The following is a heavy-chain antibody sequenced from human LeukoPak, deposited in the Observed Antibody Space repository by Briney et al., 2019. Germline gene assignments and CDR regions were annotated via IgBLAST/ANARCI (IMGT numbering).Heavy chain of an antibody. CDR2: IYYSGST. CDR3: ARGSYSGSFAHFDY. CDR1: GGSISSYY. J-gene: IGHJ4*02. Sequence: SETLSLTCTVSGGSISSYYWSWIRQPPGKGLEWIGYIYYSGSTNYNPSLKSRVTISVDTSKNQFSLKLSSVTAADTAVYYCARGSYSGSFAHFDYWGQGTLVTVSS. V-gene: IGHV4-59*01. D-gene: IGHD1-26*01.